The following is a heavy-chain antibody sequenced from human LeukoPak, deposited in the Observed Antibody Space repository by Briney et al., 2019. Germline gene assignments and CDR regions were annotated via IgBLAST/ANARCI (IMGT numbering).Heavy chain of an antibody. CDR1: GYTFTSYY. CDR3: ARGGQRYCSSTSCPGAFDI. Sequence: ASVKVSCKASGYTFTSYYMHWVRQAPGQGLEWMGIINPSGGSTSYAQKFQGRVTMTRDTSTSTVYMELSSLRSEDTAVYYCARGGQRYCSSTSCPGAFDIWGQGTMVTVSS. J-gene: IGHJ3*02. D-gene: IGHD2-2*01. V-gene: IGHV1-46*01. CDR2: INPSGGST.